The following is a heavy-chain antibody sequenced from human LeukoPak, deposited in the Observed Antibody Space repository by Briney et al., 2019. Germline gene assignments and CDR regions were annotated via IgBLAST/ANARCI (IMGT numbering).Heavy chain of an antibody. CDR3: ASYTGSSNSYCHYGIDV. CDR1: GGSISSYY. CDR2: IYNSGNTNSGNT. V-gene: IGHV4-59*08. D-gene: IGHD6-13*01. J-gene: IGHJ6*02. Sequence: PSETLSLTCTVSGGSISSYYWSWIRQPPGKALEWIGYIYNSGNTNSGNTNYNPSLMGRVTVSVDTSKNQFSLRLNSVTAADTAVYYCASYTGSSNSYCHYGIDVWGQGTTVTVSS.